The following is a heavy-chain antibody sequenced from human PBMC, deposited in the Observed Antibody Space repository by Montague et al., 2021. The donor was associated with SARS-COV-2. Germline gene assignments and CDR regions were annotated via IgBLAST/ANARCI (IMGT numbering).Heavy chain of an antibody. Sequence: SETLSLTCAVYGGSFSDYYWSWIRQPPGKGLEWIGEINHRGTSKYNPSRKSRVSISLDTSKNQFSLYLGSVTAADTAVYYCARGRQHFNMIVVVMTGGEYYFDYWGQGTLVTVSS. CDR2: INHRGTS. V-gene: IGHV4-34*01. J-gene: IGHJ4*02. CDR1: GGSFSDYY. CDR3: ARGRQHFNMIVVVMTGGEYYFDY. D-gene: IGHD3-22*01.